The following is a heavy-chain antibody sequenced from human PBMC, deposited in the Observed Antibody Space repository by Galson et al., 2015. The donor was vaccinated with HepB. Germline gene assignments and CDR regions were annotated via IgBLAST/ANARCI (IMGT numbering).Heavy chain of an antibody. J-gene: IGHJ3*02. CDR2: ISAYNANT. CDR1: GYTFSNYG. CDR3: ARDLSFLVDSLFGGQAFNI. V-gene: IGHV1-18*01. Sequence: SVKVSCKASGYTFSNYGISWVRQAPGLGLEWMGWISAYNANTKYAQKLQGRVTLTTDTSTSTAYMELRSLRSDDTAVYYCARDLSFLVDSLFGGQAFNIWGQGTMVTVSS. D-gene: IGHD3-10*01.